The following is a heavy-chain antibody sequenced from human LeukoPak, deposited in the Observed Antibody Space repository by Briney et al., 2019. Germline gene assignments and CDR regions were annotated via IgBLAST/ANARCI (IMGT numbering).Heavy chain of an antibody. V-gene: IGHV3-30*02. Sequence: GGSLRLSRAASGFIFSNYGMHWVRQAPGKGLEWVAFIRYDGSNRYYADSVKGRFTISRDNSKNTLYLQMNSLRAEDTAVYYCAKDHSGSVFPRDFDYWGQGTLVTVSS. CDR2: IRYDGSNR. J-gene: IGHJ4*02. CDR3: AKDHSGSVFPRDFDY. CDR1: GFIFSNYG. D-gene: IGHD1-26*01.